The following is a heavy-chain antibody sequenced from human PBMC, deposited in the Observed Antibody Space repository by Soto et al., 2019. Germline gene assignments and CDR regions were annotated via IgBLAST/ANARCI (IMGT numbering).Heavy chain of an antibody. D-gene: IGHD3-16*01. Sequence: GGSLRLSCAASGFTFSSYSMNWVRQAPGKGLEWVSYISSSSSTIYYADSVKGRFTISRDNAKNSLYLQMNSLRDEDTAVYYCARPEGAYDYVWGGSEAFDIWGQGTMVTVSS. J-gene: IGHJ3*02. CDR1: GFTFSSYS. CDR3: ARPEGAYDYVWGGSEAFDI. V-gene: IGHV3-48*02. CDR2: ISSSSSTI.